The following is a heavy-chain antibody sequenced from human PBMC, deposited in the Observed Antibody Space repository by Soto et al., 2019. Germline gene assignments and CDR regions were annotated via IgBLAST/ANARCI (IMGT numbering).Heavy chain of an antibody. V-gene: IGHV2-70*12. Sequence: SGPTLVNPTQTLTLTCTFSGFSLSTSGMCVGWIRQPPGKALEWLALINWDDDKYYSTSLKTRLTISKDTSKNQVVLTMTNMDPVDTATYYCAHSRVSSNWPRGWFDPWGQGTLVTVSS. CDR3: AHSRVSSNWPRGWFDP. CDR2: INWDDDK. D-gene: IGHD1-1*01. J-gene: IGHJ5*02. CDR1: GFSLSTSGMC.